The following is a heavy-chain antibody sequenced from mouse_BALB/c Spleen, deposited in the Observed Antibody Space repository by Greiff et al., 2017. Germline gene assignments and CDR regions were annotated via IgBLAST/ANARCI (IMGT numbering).Heavy chain of an antibody. J-gene: IGHJ1*01. V-gene: IGHV7-3*02. D-gene: IGHD2-14*01. CDR2: IRNKANGYTT. CDR3: ARDKVRYFDV. Sequence: EVQGVESGGGLVQPGGSLRLSCATSGFTFTDYYMSWVRQPPGKALEWLGFIRNKANGYTTEYSASVKGRFTISRDNSQSILYLQMNTLRAEDSATYYCARDKVRYFDVWGAGTTVTVSS. CDR1: GFTFTDYY.